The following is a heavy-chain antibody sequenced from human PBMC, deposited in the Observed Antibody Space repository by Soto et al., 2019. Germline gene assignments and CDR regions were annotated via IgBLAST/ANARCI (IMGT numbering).Heavy chain of an antibody. J-gene: IGHJ6*02. CDR3: GRDTSMGGRYYYRVDV. D-gene: IGHD2-15*01. CDR2: ISFDGSTR. Sequence: QVQLVESGGGVVQSGRSLRLSCAASGFTFNIYGLHWVRQTPGKGLEWVAAISFDGSTRSYADSAKGRFTISRDDSKKTLHLVMNSLRSDDTAVYYCGRDTSMGGRYYYRVDVWGQATTVTVSS. V-gene: IGHV3-30*03. CDR1: GFTFNIYG.